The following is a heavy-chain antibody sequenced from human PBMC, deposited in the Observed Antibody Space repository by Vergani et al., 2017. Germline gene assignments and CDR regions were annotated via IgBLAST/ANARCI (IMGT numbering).Heavy chain of an antibody. Sequence: QVQLVQSGAEVKKPGSSVKVSCKASGGTFSSYTISWVRQAPGQGLEWMGRIIPILGIANYAQKFQGSVTITADKSTSTAYMELSSLRSEDTAVYYCASRETLTVTMGYYYYGMDVWGQGTTVTVSS. D-gene: IGHD4-17*01. V-gene: IGHV1-69*02. CDR1: GGTFSSYT. J-gene: IGHJ6*02. CDR2: IIPILGIA. CDR3: ASRETLTVTMGYYYYGMDV.